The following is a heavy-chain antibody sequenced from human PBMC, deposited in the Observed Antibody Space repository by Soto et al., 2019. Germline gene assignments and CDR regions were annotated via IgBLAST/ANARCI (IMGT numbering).Heavy chain of an antibody. CDR1: GGSFSGYF. CDR3: ARGRLHLGELSYNYLDF. D-gene: IGHD3-16*02. CDR2: INHSGST. J-gene: IGHJ4*02. V-gene: IGHV4-34*01. Sequence: SETLSLTCAVYGGSFSGYFWSWIRQSPGKGLEWIGGINHSGSTNYIPSLKSRVTISVDTSKNQFSLKLSSVTAADTAVYYCARGRLHLGELSYNYLDFWGQGTLVTVSS.